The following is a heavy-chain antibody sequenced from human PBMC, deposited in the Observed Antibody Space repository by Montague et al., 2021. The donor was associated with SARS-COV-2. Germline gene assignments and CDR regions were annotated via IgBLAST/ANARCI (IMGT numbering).Heavy chain of an antibody. CDR2: IYYSGST. V-gene: IGHV4-39*01. CDR3: ARESGSGSYLVY. Sequence: SETLSLTCTVSGVSISSSSYYWGWIRPPPGKGLEWIGSIYYSGSTYYNPSLKSRVTISVDTSKNQFSLKLSSVTAADTAVYYCARESGSGSYLVYWGQGTLVTVSS. D-gene: IGHD3-10*01. CDR1: GVSISSSSYY. J-gene: IGHJ4*02.